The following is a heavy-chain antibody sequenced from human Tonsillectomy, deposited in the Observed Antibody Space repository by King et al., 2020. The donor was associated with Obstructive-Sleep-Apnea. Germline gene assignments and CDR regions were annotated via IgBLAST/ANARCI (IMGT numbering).Heavy chain of an antibody. V-gene: IGHV4-39*01. J-gene: IGHJ5*02. Sequence: QLQESGPGLVKPSETLSLTCTVSGGSISSSSYYWGWIRQPPGKGLEWIGRIYYSGSTYYNPSLKSRVTISVDTSKNQFSLKLSSVTAADTAVYYCARQSTAVTTMGFAWFDPWGQGTLVTVSS. CDR1: GGSISSSSYY. D-gene: IGHD4-17*01. CDR2: IYYSGST. CDR3: ARQSTAVTTMGFAWFDP.